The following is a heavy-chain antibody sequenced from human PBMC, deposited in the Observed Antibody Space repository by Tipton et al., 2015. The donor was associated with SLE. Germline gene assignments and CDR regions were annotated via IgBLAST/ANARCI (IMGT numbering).Heavy chain of an antibody. CDR3: ARDLRDTANWFDP. J-gene: IGHJ5*02. Sequence: TLSLTCTVSGGSISSGGYYWSWIRQPPGKGLEWIGYIYYSGSTKYNPSLKSRVTISVDTSKNQFSLKLSSVTAADTAVYYCARDLRDTANWFDPWGQGTLVTVSS. CDR1: GGSISSGGYY. CDR2: IYYSGST. V-gene: IGHV4-61*08.